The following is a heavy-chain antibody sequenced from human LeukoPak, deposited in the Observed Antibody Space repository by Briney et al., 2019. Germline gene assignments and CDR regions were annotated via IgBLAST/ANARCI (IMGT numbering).Heavy chain of an antibody. Sequence: PGGSLRLSCAASGFTFSSYALSWVRQAPGKGLEWASAISGSGGSTYYADSVKGRFTISRDNSKNTLFLQMSSLRAEDTAVYFCAKGPTTTVTTILDYWGQGTLVTVSS. CDR1: GFTFSSYA. CDR3: AKGPTTTVTTILDY. CDR2: ISGSGGST. V-gene: IGHV3-23*01. D-gene: IGHD4-17*01. J-gene: IGHJ4*02.